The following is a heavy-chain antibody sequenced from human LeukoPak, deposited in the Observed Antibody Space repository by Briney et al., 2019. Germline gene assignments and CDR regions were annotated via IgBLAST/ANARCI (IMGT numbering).Heavy chain of an antibody. CDR2: ISSNSSTI. J-gene: IGHJ4*02. CDR1: GFTFSSYS. D-gene: IGHD1-7*01. CDR3: ARGDDGNWNL. Sequence: GGSLRLSCAASGFTFSSYSMNWVRQAPGKGLEWVSYISSNSSTIYYADSVKGRFTISRDNARNSLCLQMNSLRAADTAVYYWARGDDGNWNLGGQGTLVTVSS. V-gene: IGHV3-48*04.